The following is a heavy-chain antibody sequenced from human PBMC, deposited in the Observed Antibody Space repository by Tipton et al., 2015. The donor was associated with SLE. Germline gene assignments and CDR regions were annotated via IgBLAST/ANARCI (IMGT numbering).Heavy chain of an antibody. CDR2: TYYRSKWYN. CDR3: ARDRYSSGWHLFDY. V-gene: IGHV6-1*01. CDR1: GDSVSSNSAA. D-gene: IGHD6-19*01. Sequence: PGLVKPSQTLSLTCALSGDSVSSNSAAWNWIRQSPSRGLERLGRTYYRSKWYNDYAVSVKSRITINPDTSKNQFSLQLNSVTPENTAVYYCARDRYSSGWHLFDYWCQGTLVTVSS. J-gene: IGHJ4*02.